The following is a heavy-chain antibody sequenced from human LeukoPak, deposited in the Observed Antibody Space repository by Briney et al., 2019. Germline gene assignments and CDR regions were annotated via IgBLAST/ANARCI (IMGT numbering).Heavy chain of an antibody. Sequence: GGSLRLSCAASGFALSSYAFHWVRQAPGKGLEWVALISFDGTNKFYAESEKGRFTISRDNSKNTLYLQMNSLRAEDTAVYYCTTKFPASGRYDYWGQGTLVTVSS. J-gene: IGHJ4*02. CDR1: GFALSSYA. D-gene: IGHD1-1*01. CDR3: TTKFPASGRYDY. V-gene: IGHV3-30-3*01. CDR2: ISFDGTNK.